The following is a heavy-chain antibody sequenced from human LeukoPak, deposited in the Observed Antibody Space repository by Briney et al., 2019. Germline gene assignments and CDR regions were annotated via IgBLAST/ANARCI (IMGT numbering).Heavy chain of an antibody. CDR3: AKWGDYDILTGYYVPDY. CDR1: GFTFTNYA. J-gene: IGHJ4*02. D-gene: IGHD3-9*01. CDR2: ITGSDGSS. Sequence: GGSLRLSCVASGFTFTNYAMSWVRQAPGKGLEWVSAITGSDGSSYYADSVKGRFTISRDNSKYTLYLQVNSLRAEDTAVYYCAKWGDYDILTGYYVPDYWGQGTLVTVSS. V-gene: IGHV3-23*01.